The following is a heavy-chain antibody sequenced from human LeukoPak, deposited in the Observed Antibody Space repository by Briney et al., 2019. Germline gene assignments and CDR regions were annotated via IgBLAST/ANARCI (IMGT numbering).Heavy chain of an antibody. CDR2: ISYDGSNK. CDR3: ARADIAVAGTPPSGDY. V-gene: IGHV3-30*04. J-gene: IGHJ4*02. Sequence: PGRALRLSCAASGFTFSSYAMHWGRQAPGKGVEGGAVISYDGSNKYYADSVKRRFTISRDNSNNTLYLPMNRLRAEDTAVYYCARADIAVAGTPPSGDYWGQGTLVTVSS. D-gene: IGHD6-19*01. CDR1: GFTFSSYA.